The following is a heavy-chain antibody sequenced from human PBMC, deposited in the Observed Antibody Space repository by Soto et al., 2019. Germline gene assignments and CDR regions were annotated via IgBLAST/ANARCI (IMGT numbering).Heavy chain of an antibody. V-gene: IGHV1-3*05. J-gene: IGHJ4*02. CDR3: ARSIVVVTALDY. D-gene: IGHD2-21*02. CDR1: GYTFTSYA. Sequence: QVQLVQSGAEEKKPGASVKVSCKASGYTFTSYAMHWVRQAPGQRLEWMGWINAGNGNTKYSQKFQGRVTITRDTSASKAYMELSILRSEDTAVYYCARSIVVVTALDYWGQGTLVTVSS. CDR2: INAGNGNT.